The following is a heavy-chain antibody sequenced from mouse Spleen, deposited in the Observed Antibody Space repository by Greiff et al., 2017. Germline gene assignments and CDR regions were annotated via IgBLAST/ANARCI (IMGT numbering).Heavy chain of an antibody. Sequence: QVQLQQSGAELVRPGSSVKISCKASGYAFSSYWMNWVKQRPGQGLEWIGQIYPGDGDTNYNGKFKGKATLTADKSSSTAYMQLSSLTSEDSAVYFCARSMITNYFDYWGQGTTLTVSS. CDR3: ARSMITNYFDY. CDR1: GYAFSSYW. J-gene: IGHJ2*01. CDR2: IYPGDGDT. D-gene: IGHD2-4*01. V-gene: IGHV1-80*01.